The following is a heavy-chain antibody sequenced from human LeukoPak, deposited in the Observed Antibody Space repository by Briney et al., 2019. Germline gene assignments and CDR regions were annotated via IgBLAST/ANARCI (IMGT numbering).Heavy chain of an antibody. CDR3: AVGWEPWSFDY. J-gene: IGHJ4*02. V-gene: IGHV4-4*07. Sequence: SETLSLTCTVSGGSISSYYWSWIRQPAGKGLEWIGHIYTSGSTNYNPSLKSRVTMSVDTSKNQFSLKLSSVTAADTAVYYCAVGWEPWSFDYWGQGTLVTVSS. CDR1: GGSISSYY. CDR2: IYTSGST. D-gene: IGHD1-26*01.